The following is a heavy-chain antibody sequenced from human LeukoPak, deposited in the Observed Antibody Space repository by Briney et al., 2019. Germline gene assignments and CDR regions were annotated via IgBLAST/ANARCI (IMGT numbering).Heavy chain of an antibody. CDR1: GFTFSSYA. Sequence: PGGSLRLSCAASGFTFSSYAMSWVRQAPGKGLEWDSAISGSGGSTYYADSVKGRFTISRDNSKNTLYLQMNSLRAEDAAVYYCAKGSTIRFSRWFDPWGQGTLVTVSS. D-gene: IGHD3-3*01. CDR2: ISGSGGST. CDR3: AKGSTIRFSRWFDP. J-gene: IGHJ5*02. V-gene: IGHV3-23*01.